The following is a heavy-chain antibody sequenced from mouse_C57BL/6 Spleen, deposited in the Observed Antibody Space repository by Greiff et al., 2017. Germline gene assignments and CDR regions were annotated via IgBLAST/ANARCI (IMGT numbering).Heavy chain of an antibody. J-gene: IGHJ3*01. CDR3: TQTAQATGPFAY. Sequence: VQLQQSGAELVRPGASVKLSCTASGFNIKDDYMHWVKQRPEQGLEWIGWIDPENGDTEYASKFQGKATITADTSSNTAYLQLSSLTSEDTAVYYCTQTAQATGPFAYWGQGTLVTVSA. D-gene: IGHD3-2*02. CDR2: IDPENGDT. CDR1: GFNIKDDY. V-gene: IGHV14-4*01.